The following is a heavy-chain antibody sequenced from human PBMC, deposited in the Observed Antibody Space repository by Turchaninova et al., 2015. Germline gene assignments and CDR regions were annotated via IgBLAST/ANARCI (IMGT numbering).Heavy chain of an antibody. CDR3: ERDGYYYGFQPAFDI. CDR2: INAGNGNT. J-gene: IGHJ3*02. Sequence: SWGEVKKPGASVKVSCKASGYTFTSYAMHWVRQAPGQRLEWMGWINAGNGNTKYSQKFQGRVTITRDTSASTAYMELSSRRSEDTAVYYCERDGYYYGFQPAFDIWGQGTMVTVSS. V-gene: IGHV1-3*01. D-gene: IGHD3-10*01. CDR1: GYTFTSYA.